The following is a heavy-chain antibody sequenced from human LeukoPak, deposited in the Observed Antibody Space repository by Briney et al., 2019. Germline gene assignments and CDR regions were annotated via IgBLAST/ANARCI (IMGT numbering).Heavy chain of an antibody. V-gene: IGHV1-18*01. CDR3: ARVYSGAAPYFDY. D-gene: IGHD5-12*01. Sequence: ASLKLPCTASGYTFTSYGISWVRQAPGQGLEWMGWISAYNGNTNYAQKLLGRGRMTTDTSTSTVYMELRSLRSDDTGVYYCARVYSGAAPYFDYWGQGTLVTVPS. J-gene: IGHJ4*02. CDR2: ISAYNGNT. CDR1: GYTFTSYG.